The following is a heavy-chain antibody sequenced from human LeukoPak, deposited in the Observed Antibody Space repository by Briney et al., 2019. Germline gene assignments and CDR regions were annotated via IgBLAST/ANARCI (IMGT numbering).Heavy chain of an antibody. CDR3: ARIWFGESVAFNWSGYYYMDV. CDR2: IYYSGST. D-gene: IGHD3-10*01. J-gene: IGHJ6*03. CDR1: GGSISSSSYY. Sequence: PSETLSLTCTVSGGSISSSSYYWGWIRQPPGKGLEWIGSIYYSGSTYYNPSLKSRVTISVDTSKNQFSLKLSSVTAADTAVYYCARIWFGESVAFNWSGYYYMDVWGKGTTVTVSS. V-gene: IGHV4-39*07.